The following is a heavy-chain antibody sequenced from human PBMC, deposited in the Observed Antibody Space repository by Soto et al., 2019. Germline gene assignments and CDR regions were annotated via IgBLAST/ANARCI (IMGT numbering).Heavy chain of an antibody. J-gene: IGHJ5*02. CDR2: IYYSGST. CDR3: ARDPIVATRNGGVRGGNWFDP. Sequence: PSETLSLTCTVSGGSISSYYWSWIRQPPGKGLEWIGYIYYSGSTNYNPSLKSRVTISVDTSKNQFSLKLSSVTAADTAVYYCARDPIVATRNGGVRGGNWFDPWGQGTLVTVSS. V-gene: IGHV4-59*01. CDR1: GGSISSYY. D-gene: IGHD5-12*01.